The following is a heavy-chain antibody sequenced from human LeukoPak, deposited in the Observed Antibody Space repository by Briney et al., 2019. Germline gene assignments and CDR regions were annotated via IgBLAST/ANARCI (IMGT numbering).Heavy chain of an antibody. J-gene: IGHJ5*02. Sequence: SETLSLTCTVSGDSISRSRYYWAWIRQPPGKGLEWIGSIYYIGTPYYNPSLQSRVTISLDRSKNQFSLKLTSVTAADTAVYYCARDENGYVWGSFRAWGQGTLVTVSS. D-gene: IGHD3-16*02. V-gene: IGHV4-39*07. CDR2: IYYIGTP. CDR1: GDSISRSRYY. CDR3: ARDENGYVWGSFRA.